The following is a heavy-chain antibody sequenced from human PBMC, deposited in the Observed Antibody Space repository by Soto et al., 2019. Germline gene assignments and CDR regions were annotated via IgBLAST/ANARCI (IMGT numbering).Heavy chain of an antibody. Sequence: NPSETLSLTCSVSGGSVSSGSYYWSWIRQPPGKGLEWIGYIFYTGSTNYNPSLETRVSISVDRSKNQLSLKMGFVTAADTAVYYCARVPVHNYYDDSGYYTSSLYFDYWGQGTLVTVSS. CDR1: GGSVSSGSYY. J-gene: IGHJ4*02. V-gene: IGHV4-61*01. CDR2: IFYTGST. CDR3: ARVPVHNYYDDSGYYTSSLYFDY. D-gene: IGHD3-22*01.